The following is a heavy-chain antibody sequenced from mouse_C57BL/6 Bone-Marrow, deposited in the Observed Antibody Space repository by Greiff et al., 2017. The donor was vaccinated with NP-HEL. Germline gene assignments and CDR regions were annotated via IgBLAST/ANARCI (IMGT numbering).Heavy chain of an antibody. V-gene: IGHV1-19*01. Sequence: VQLQQSGPVLVKPGASVKMSCKASGYTFTDYYMNWVKQSHGKSLEWIGVINPYNGGTSYNQKFKGKATLTVDKSSSTAYMELNSLTSEDSAVYYCALSTMITAEDYYYAMDYWGQGTSVTVSS. CDR1: GYTFTDYY. CDR3: ALSTMITAEDYYYAMDY. D-gene: IGHD2-4*01. CDR2: INPYNGGT. J-gene: IGHJ4*01.